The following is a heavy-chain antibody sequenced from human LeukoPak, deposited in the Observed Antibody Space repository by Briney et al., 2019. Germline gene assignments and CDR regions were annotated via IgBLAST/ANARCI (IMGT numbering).Heavy chain of an antibody. V-gene: IGHV4-59*01. CDR2: IYYIGST. CDR3: ARVVGATGSSDY. CDR1: GGSISSDF. D-gene: IGHD1-26*01. Sequence: SETLSLTCTVSGGSISSDFWSWIRQPPGKGLEWIGYIYYIGSTNYNPSLKSRITISVDTSKSHFSLKLSSVTAADTAVYYCARVVGATGSSDYWGQGTLVTVSS. J-gene: IGHJ4*02.